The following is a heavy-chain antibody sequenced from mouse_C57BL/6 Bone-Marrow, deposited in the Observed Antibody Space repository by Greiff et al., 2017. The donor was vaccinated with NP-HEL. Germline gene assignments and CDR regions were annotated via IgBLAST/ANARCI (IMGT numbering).Heavy chain of an antibody. V-gene: IGHV1-74*01. CDR3: AYHVGWYFDV. D-gene: IGHD5-1*01. Sequence: QVQLQQPGAELVKPGASVKVSCKASGYTFTSYWMHWVKQGPGQGLEWIGRFHPSDSDTNYNQKLKGKATLTVDKSSSTAYMQLSSLTSEDSAVYYCAYHVGWYFDVWGTGTTVTVSS. CDR1: GYTFTSYW. J-gene: IGHJ1*03. CDR2: FHPSDSDT.